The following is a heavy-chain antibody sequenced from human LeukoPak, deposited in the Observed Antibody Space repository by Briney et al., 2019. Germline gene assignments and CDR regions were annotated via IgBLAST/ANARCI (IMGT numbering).Heavy chain of an antibody. CDR2: INHSGST. CDR3: ARGRWARLSSY. J-gene: IGHJ4*02. D-gene: IGHD5-24*01. Sequence: SETLSLTCAVYGGPFSGYYWSWIRQPPGKGLEWIGEINHSGSTNYNPSLKSRVTISVDTYKNQFSLKLSSVTAAESAVYCCARGRWARLSSYWGQGTLVTVSS. CDR1: GGPFSGYY. V-gene: IGHV4-34*01.